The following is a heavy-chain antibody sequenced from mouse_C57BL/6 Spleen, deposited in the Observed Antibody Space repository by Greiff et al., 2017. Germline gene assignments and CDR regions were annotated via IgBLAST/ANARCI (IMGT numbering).Heavy chain of an antibody. D-gene: IGHD3-2*02. CDR3: ARPLRPLYAMDY. J-gene: IGHJ4*01. Sequence: QVQLQQPGTELVKPGASVKLSCKASGYTFTSYWMHWVKKRPGQGLEWIGNINPSNGGTNYNEKFKSKATLTVDKSSSTAYMQLSSLTSEDSAVYYCARPLRPLYAMDYWGQGTSVTVSS. CDR2: INPSNGGT. CDR1: GYTFTSYW. V-gene: IGHV1-53*01.